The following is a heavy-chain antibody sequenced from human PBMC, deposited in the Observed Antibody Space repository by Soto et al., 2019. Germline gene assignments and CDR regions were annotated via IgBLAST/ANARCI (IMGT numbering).Heavy chain of an antibody. CDR2: INQDGSAT. J-gene: IGHJ4*01. Sequence: EVQLVESGGGLVQPGGSLRLSWASSGFTFSNYLTRWVRQAPGKGLEWVDSINQDGSATYYVDSVRGRFTIPRDNAKNSLYLQMNSLRAEDTAVYYCARDSAICGVPFQYDGGHGTLVTVSS. CDR1: GFTFSNYL. V-gene: IGHV3-7*01. D-gene: IGHD3-3*01. CDR3: ARDSAICGVPFQYD.